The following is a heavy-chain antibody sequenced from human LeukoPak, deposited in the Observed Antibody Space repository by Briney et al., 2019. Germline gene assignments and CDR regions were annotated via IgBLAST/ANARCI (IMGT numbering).Heavy chain of an antibody. CDR3: AKGLRKIYDFSFDP. Sequence: VGSLRLSCAASAFTLSSYAMSCVRQAPGKGLEWVSAISGSGGSTYYADSVKGRFTISRDNSKNTLYLQMNGLRAEDTAVYYCAKGLRKIYDFSFDPWGQGTLVTVSS. D-gene: IGHD3-3*01. CDR1: AFTLSSYA. V-gene: IGHV3-23*01. J-gene: IGHJ5*02. CDR2: ISGSGGST.